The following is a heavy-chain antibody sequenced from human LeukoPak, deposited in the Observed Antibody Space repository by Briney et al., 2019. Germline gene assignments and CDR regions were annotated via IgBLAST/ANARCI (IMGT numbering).Heavy chain of an antibody. CDR3: ARDQGGGHGDY. J-gene: IGHJ4*02. CDR1: GGSISSGGYS. Sequence: SQTLSLTCTVSGGSISSGGYSWSWIRQHPGKGLEWIGYIYYSGSTYYNPSLKSRVTISVDTSKNQFSLKLSSVTAADTAVYYCARDQGGGHGDYWGQGTLVTVSS. D-gene: IGHD4-23*01. V-gene: IGHV4-31*03. CDR2: IYYSGST.